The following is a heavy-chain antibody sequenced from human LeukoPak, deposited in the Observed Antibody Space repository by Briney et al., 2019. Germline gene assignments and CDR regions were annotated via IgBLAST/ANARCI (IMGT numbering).Heavy chain of an antibody. D-gene: IGHD6-6*01. J-gene: IGHJ3*02. CDR3: ARGLGAARSGNGAFDI. Sequence: ASVKVSCKASGYTFTSYAMHWVRQAPGQRLEWMGWINAGNANTKYSQKFRGRVTITRDTSTSTAYMELSSLRSEDTAVYYCARGLGAARSGNGAFDIWGQGTMVTVSS. V-gene: IGHV1-3*01. CDR2: INAGNANT. CDR1: GYTFTSYA.